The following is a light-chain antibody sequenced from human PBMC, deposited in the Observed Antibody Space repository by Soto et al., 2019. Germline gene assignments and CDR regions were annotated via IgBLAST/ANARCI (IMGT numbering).Light chain of an antibody. Sequence: EIVLTQSPGTLSLSPGERATLSCRASQSVSSNYLAWYQQRPGQAPRLLIFGASYRATGIPDRFSGSGSETDFPLTIRRLELEDFAVYYCQHYGSSPPEFTFGPGTRVDSK. CDR1: QSVSSNY. V-gene: IGKV3-20*01. J-gene: IGKJ3*01. CDR3: QHYGSSPPEFT. CDR2: GAS.